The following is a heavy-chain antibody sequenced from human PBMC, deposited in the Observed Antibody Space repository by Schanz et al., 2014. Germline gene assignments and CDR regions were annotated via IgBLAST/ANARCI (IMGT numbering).Heavy chain of an antibody. Sequence: QVQLVQSGSELKKPGASVKVSCKASGYTFTAYFIHWVRQAPGQGLEWMGRINPNTGGTNFAQKFQGRVTMTTDTSTSTVYMELRSLTSDDSAVYYCARDRDQWDGNYLDYWGQGTLVTVSS. CDR2: INPNTGGT. D-gene: IGHD1-26*01. CDR3: ARDRDQWDGNYLDY. J-gene: IGHJ4*02. CDR1: GYTFTAYF. V-gene: IGHV1-2*06.